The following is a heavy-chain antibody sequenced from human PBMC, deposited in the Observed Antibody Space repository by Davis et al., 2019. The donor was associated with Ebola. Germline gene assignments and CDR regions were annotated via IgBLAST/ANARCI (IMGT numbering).Heavy chain of an antibody. Sequence: GESLKIFCAASGFTFSNAWMTWVRQAPGKGLEWVGRLKSKNDGGTTAYAPPVKGRFTISRDDSKNTLYLQMNSLKTEDTAVYYCTTQQKYYDFWSGHPFYYFDYWGQGTLVTVSS. CDR3: TTQQKYYDFWSGHPFYYFDY. CDR1: GFTFSNAW. V-gene: IGHV3-15*01. D-gene: IGHD3-3*01. J-gene: IGHJ4*02. CDR2: LKSKNDGGTT.